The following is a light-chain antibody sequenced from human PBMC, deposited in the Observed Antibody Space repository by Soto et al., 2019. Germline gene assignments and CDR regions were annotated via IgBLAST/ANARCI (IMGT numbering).Light chain of an antibody. CDR3: QVWDSSSVV. CDR2: FDS. Sequence: SYERTQPPSVSVAPGKTATITCGGNDIGSKSVHWYQQKPGQAPVLVIYFDSDRPSGIPERFSGSNSGNTATLTISRVEAGDEADYYCQVWDSSSVVFGGGPKLTVL. J-gene: IGLJ3*02. CDR1: DIGSKS. V-gene: IGLV3-21*04.